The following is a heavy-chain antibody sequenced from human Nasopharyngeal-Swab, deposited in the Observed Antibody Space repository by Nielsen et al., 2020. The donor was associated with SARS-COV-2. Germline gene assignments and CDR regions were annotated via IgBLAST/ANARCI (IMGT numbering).Heavy chain of an antibody. Sequence: SETLSLTCAVYGGSFSDYYWSWIRQPPGKGLEWIGEINHSGSTNYSPSLKSRVTISAHTSKNQVSLKLNSVTAPDTAVYYCARPLNYYYYMGVWGKGTTVTVSS. V-gene: IGHV4-34*01. CDR1: GGSFSDYY. CDR3: ARPLNYYYYMGV. J-gene: IGHJ6*03. CDR2: INHSGST.